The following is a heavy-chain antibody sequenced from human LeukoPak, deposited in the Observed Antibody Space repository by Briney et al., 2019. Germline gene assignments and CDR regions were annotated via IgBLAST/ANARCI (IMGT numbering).Heavy chain of an antibody. V-gene: IGHV3-7*01. J-gene: IGHJ6*02. Sequence: PGGSLRLSCAASGFTFSSYWMSWVRQAPGEGLEWVANIKQDGSEKYYVDSVKGRFTISRDNAKNSLYLQMNSLRAEDTAVYYCARETRTRALIIYYYYGMDVWGQGTTVTVSS. CDR3: ARETRTRALIIYYYYGMDV. CDR1: GFTFSSYW. D-gene: IGHD3-16*01. CDR2: IKQDGSEK.